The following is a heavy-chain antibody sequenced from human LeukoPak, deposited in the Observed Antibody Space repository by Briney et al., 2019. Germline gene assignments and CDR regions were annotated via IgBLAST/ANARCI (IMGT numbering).Heavy chain of an antibody. CDR1: GLTFSGYW. Sequence: PGGSLRLSCAASGLTFSGYWMNWVRQAPGKGLEWVASIKPDGSEKYYVDSVKGRFPISRDNAKKSLYLQMTSLRDEDTAVYYCAGGSGDYSGQGTLVTVSS. CDR2: IKPDGSEK. V-gene: IGHV3-7*04. J-gene: IGHJ4*02. CDR3: AGGSGDY.